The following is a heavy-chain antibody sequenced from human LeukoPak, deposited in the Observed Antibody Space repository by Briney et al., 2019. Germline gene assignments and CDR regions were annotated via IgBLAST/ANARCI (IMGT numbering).Heavy chain of an antibody. D-gene: IGHD3-10*02. V-gene: IGHV4-39*02. CDR1: GSTFSSYSMN. J-gene: IGHJ4*02. CDR3: AREGVRGVPIFDY. CDR2: IYYSGST. Sequence: KPGGSLRLSCAASGSTFSSYSMNWVRQPPGKGLEWIGSIYYSGSTYYNPSLKSRVTISVDTSKNQFSLKLSSVTAADTAVYYCAREGVRGVPIFDYWGQGTLVTVSS.